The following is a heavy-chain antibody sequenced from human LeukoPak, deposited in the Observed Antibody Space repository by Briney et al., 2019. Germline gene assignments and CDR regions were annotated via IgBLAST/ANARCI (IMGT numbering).Heavy chain of an antibody. CDR1: GFTFSNYW. D-gene: IGHD4/OR15-4a*01. CDR2: IKQDGNEK. J-gene: IGHJ4*02. Sequence: GGSLRLSCAASGFTFSNYWMSWVRQAPGKGLEWVANIKQDGNEKYYVDSVKGRFTISRDNAKNSLYLQMNSLRAEDTAVYYCARDDYGGTRYWGQGTLVTVSP. CDR3: ARDDYGGTRY. V-gene: IGHV3-7*01.